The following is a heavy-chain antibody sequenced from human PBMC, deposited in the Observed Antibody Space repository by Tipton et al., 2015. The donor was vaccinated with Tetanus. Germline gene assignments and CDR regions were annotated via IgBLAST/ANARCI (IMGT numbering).Heavy chain of an antibody. CDR3: ARQAGCRGGSCFSGDLGN. V-gene: IGHV3-33*01. CDR1: GFIFSSYG. CDR2: SSYDGTDQ. J-gene: IGHJ4*02. D-gene: IGHD2-15*01. Sequence: SLRLSCAASGFIFSSYGIHWVRQAPGKGLEWVAVSSYDGTDQYYADSVKGRFTLSRDNSKNTLYLEMNSLRAEDTALYYCARQAGCRGGSCFSGDLGNWGQGTPVTVSS.